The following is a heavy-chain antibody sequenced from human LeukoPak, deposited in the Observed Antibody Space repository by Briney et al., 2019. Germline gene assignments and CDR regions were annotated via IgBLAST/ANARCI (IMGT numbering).Heavy chain of an antibody. CDR2: INPNSGVT. CDR1: GYTFTAYS. J-gene: IGHJ6*02. V-gene: IGHV1-2*06. Sequence: ASVKVSCKASGYTFTAYSIHWVRQAPGQGLDWMGRINPNSGVTNYAQEFQGRVTMTRDTSISTAYMELSRLRSDDTAVYYCARGQLWLQYYYYGMDVWGQGTRSPSP. CDR3: ARGQLWLQYYYYGMDV. D-gene: IGHD5-18*01.